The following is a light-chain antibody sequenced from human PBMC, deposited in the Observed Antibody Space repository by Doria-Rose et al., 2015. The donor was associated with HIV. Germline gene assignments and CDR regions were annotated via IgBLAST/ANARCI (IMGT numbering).Light chain of an antibody. CDR3: SSYTSNNTPVV. Sequence: ISCTGTSSDIGGYNYVSWYQQHPGKAPKLMIYDVSKRPSGVSNRFSGSKSGNTASLTISGLQAEDEADYYRSSYTSNNTPVVFGGGTKLTVL. CDR2: DVS. CDR1: SSDIGGYNY. J-gene: IGLJ2*01. V-gene: IGLV2-14*04.